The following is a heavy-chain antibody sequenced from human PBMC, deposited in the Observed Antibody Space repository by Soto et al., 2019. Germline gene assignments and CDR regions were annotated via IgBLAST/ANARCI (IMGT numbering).Heavy chain of an antibody. D-gene: IGHD3-22*01. CDR3: ARSQDSSGYWNSCFDP. Sequence: QVQLVQSGAEVKKPGSSVKVSCKSSGVTFSTYTLAWVRQAPGQGLEWVGGIIPIFGTANYPQKFKGRVTITADESTRTAYMELSSLRSEDTAVYYCARSQDSSGYWNSCFDPWGQGTLVTVSS. CDR1: GVTFSTYT. CDR2: IIPIFGTA. V-gene: IGHV1-69*01. J-gene: IGHJ5*02.